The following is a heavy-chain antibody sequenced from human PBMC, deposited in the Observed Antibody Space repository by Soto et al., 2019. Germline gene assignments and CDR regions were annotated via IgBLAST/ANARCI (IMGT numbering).Heavy chain of an antibody. CDR1: GFTISSYA. CDR2: ISGSGGST. J-gene: IGHJ4*02. D-gene: IGHD3-10*01. CDR3: AKDGLGFGELPYSDY. V-gene: IGHV3-23*01. Sequence: GGSLRLSCAASGFTISSYAMSWVRQAPGKGLEWVSAISGSGGSTYYADSVKGRFTISRDNSKNTLYLQMNSLRAEDTAVYYCAKDGLGFGELPYSDYWGQGTLVTV.